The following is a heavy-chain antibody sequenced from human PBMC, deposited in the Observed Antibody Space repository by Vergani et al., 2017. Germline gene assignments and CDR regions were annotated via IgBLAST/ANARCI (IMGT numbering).Heavy chain of an antibody. V-gene: IGHV4-30-4*08. D-gene: IGHD4-11*01. Sequence: QVQLQESGPGLVKPSQTLSLTCTVSGGSISSGAYYWSWIRQPPGKGLEWIGYIYYIGSTFYNPSLKSRVTISVDTSKNQFSLKLSSVTAADPAVYYCARTTPRNYDPNWFDPWGQGTLVTVSS. J-gene: IGHJ5*02. CDR3: ARTTPRNYDPNWFDP. CDR2: IYYIGST. CDR1: GGSISSGAYY.